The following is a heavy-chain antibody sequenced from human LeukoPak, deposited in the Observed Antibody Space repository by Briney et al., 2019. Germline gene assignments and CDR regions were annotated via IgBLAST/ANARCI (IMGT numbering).Heavy chain of an antibody. CDR3: ARGACDFWSGYQNWFDP. J-gene: IGHJ5*02. V-gene: IGHV4-30-4*01. D-gene: IGHD3-3*01. CDR1: GGSISSGDYY. CDR2: IYYSGST. Sequence: SETLSLTCTVSGGSISSGDYYWSWIRQPPGKGLEWIGYIYYSGSTYYNPSLKSRVTISVDTSKNQFSLKLSSVTAADTAVYYCARGACDFWSGYQNWFDPWGQGTLVTVSS.